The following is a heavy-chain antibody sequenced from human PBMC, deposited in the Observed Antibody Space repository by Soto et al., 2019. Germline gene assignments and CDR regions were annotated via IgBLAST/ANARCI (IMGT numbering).Heavy chain of an antibody. CDR3: ASRAMAVTWLHP. D-gene: IGHD6-19*01. CDR1: GGTDGTYS. CDR2: IIPILSTT. V-gene: IGHV1-69*13. J-gene: IGHJ5*02. Sequence: SVKVSCKVSGGTDGTYSINWVRQAPGQGLEWMGAIIPILSTTNYAQRFQGRVTITADESTGTVYLELTSLKFEDTAVYYCASRAMAVTWLHPCGQGTLVTVYS.